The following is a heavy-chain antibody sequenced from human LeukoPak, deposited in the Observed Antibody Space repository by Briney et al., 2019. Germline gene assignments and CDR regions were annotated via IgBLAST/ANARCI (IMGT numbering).Heavy chain of an antibody. CDR1: GGSISSYY. V-gene: IGHV4-59*12. J-gene: IGHJ4*02. CDR2: IYYSGST. D-gene: IGHD2-15*01. Sequence: SQTLSLTCTVSGGSISSYYWSWIRQPPGKGLEWIGYIYYSGSTNYNPSLKSRVTISVDTSKNQFSLKLSSVTAADTAVYYCARGKFGGYCSGGSCYRNYFDYWGQGTLVTVSS. CDR3: ARGKFGGYCSGGSCYRNYFDY.